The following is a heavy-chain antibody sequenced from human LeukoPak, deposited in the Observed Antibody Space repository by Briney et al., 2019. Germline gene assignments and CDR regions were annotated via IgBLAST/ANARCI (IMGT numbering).Heavy chain of an antibody. J-gene: IGHJ4*02. CDR3: AVGNVLRYFDWYLPAGY. CDR2: ISAYNGNT. V-gene: IGHV1-18*01. Sequence: ASVKVSCKASGYTFTSYGISWVRQAPGQWLEWMGWISAYNGNTNYAQKLQGRVTMTTDTSTSTAYMELRSLRSEDTAVYYCAVGNVLRYFDWYLPAGYWGQGTLVTVSS. CDR1: GYTFTSYG. D-gene: IGHD3-9*01.